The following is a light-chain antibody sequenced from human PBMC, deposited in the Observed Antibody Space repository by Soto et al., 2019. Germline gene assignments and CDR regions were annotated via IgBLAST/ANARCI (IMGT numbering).Light chain of an antibody. V-gene: IGLV2-23*01. CDR3: FSYADSNNFV. Sequence: QSVLTQPASVSGSPGQSITISCTGTSSDVGSYNLVSWYQQHPGKAPKLMIYEGSKRPSGVSNRFSGSKSGNTASLTISGLQAEDEADYYCFSYADSNNFVFGSGTKVTVL. J-gene: IGLJ1*01. CDR1: SSDVGSYNL. CDR2: EGS.